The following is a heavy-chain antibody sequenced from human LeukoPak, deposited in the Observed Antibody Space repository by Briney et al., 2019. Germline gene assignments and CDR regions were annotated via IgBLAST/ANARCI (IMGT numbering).Heavy chain of an antibody. Sequence: ASVKVSCKASGYTFTSYGVSWVRPAPGQALKWMGWISAYNGNTNYAQKLQGRVTMTTDTSTSTAYMELRSLRSDDTAVYYCARESPFDRAYYYDSSGPTDYYYYGMDVWGQGTTVTVSS. CDR3: ARESPFDRAYYYDSSGPTDYYYYGMDV. CDR1: GYTFTSYG. CDR2: ISAYNGNT. D-gene: IGHD3-22*01. J-gene: IGHJ6*02. V-gene: IGHV1-18*01.